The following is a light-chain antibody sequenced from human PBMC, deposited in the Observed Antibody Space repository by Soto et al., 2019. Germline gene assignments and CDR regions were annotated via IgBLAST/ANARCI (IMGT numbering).Light chain of an antibody. J-gene: IGKJ4*01. CDR2: DAS. CDR3: QQRINWPLT. CDR1: QSVSHY. V-gene: IGKV3-11*01. Sequence: DIVLTQSPATLSLSPGERATLSCRASQSVSHYLSWYQQKPGQAPRLLIYDASNRATGIPARFSGSGSGTDFTLTISSLEPEDFAVYYCQQRINWPLTFGGGTKVEIK.